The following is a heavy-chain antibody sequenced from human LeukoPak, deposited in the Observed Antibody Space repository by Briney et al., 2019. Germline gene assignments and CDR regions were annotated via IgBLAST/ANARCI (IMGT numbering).Heavy chain of an antibody. V-gene: IGHV3-15*05. J-gene: IGHJ5*02. CDR2: IKSKNDGGTT. CDR1: GFTLSNAW. D-gene: IGHD2-2*02. Sequence: PGGSLRLSCAASGFTLSNAWMSWVRHPPGKGLEWVGRIKSKNDGGTTDYAAPVKGRFTISRDNSKNTLYLQMSSLRAEDTAAYYCVKAYCSDSSCYRWCIDPWGQGTLVTVSS. CDR3: VKAYCSDSSCYRWCIDP.